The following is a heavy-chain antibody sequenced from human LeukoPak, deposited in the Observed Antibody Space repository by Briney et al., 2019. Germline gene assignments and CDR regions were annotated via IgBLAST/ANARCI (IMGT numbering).Heavy chain of an antibody. Sequence: GGSLRLSCAASGFTFSSYDMHWVRQAPGKGLEWVAFIRYDGSSKYYADSVRGRFTISRDDSKNTLYLQMNSLRAEDTAVYYCARGASRFLEWFPSFIDYWGQGTLVTVSS. CDR3: ARGASRFLEWFPSFIDY. V-gene: IGHV3-30*02. J-gene: IGHJ4*02. CDR1: GFTFSSYD. D-gene: IGHD3-3*01. CDR2: IRYDGSSK.